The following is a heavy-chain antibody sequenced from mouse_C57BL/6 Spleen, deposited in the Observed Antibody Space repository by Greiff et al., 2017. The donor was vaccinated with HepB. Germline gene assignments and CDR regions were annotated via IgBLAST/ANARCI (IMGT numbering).Heavy chain of an antibody. V-gene: IGHV1-55*01. J-gene: IGHJ4*01. CDR2: IYPGSGST. D-gene: IGHD1-1*01. CDR3: ARNHYYGSSGDAMDY. CDR1: GYTFTSYW. Sequence: VQLQQPGAELVKPGASVKMSCKASGYTFTSYWITWVKQRPGQGLEWIGDIYPGSGSTNYNEKFKSKATLTVDTSSSTAYMQLSSLTSEDYAVYYCARNHYYGSSGDAMDYWGQGTSVTVSS.